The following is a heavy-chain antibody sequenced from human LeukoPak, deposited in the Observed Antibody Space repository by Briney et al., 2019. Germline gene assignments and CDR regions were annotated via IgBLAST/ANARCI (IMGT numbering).Heavy chain of an antibody. D-gene: IGHD2-15*01. CDR2: ISGSGGST. CDR1: GFTFSSYA. V-gene: IGHV3-23*01. J-gene: IGHJ4*02. CDR3: ATSRGYDFDY. Sequence: PGGSLRLSCAASGFTFSSYAMSWVRQAPGKGLEWVSAISGSGGSTYYADSVRGRFTISRDNAKNSLYLEMNSLRDEDTAVYYCATSRGYDFDYWGQGTLVTVSS.